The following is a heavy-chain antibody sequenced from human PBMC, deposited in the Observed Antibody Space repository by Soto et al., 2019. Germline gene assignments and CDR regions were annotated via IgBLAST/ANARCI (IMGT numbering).Heavy chain of an antibody. CDR1: GGSFSGYY. CDR2: INHSGST. CDR3: AGIVVAAQFDP. D-gene: IGHD2-15*01. Sequence: SETLSLTCAVYGGSFSGYYWSWIRQPPGKGLEWIGEINHSGSTNYNPSLKSRVTISVDTSKNQFSLKLSSVTAADTAVYYCAGIVVAAQFDPWGQGTLVTVSS. V-gene: IGHV4-34*01. J-gene: IGHJ5*02.